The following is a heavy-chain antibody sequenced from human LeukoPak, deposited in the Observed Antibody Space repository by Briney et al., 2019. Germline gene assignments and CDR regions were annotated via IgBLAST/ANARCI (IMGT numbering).Heavy chain of an antibody. D-gene: IGHD6-19*01. Sequence: PGRSLRLSCTASGFTFGDYAMSWVRQAPGKGLEWVGFIRSKAYGGTTEYAASVKSRFTISRDDSKSIAYLQMNSLKTEDTAVYYCTRVHDMEQWLLYYFDYWGQGTLVTVSS. CDR1: GFTFGDYA. CDR3: TRVHDMEQWLLYYFDY. J-gene: IGHJ4*02. V-gene: IGHV3-49*04. CDR2: IRSKAYGGTT.